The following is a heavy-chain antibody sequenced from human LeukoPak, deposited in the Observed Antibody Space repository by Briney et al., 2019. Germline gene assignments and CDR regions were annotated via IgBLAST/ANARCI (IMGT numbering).Heavy chain of an antibody. CDR1: GFTVSSNY. Sequence: GGSLRLSCAASGFTVSSNYMSWVRQAPGKGLEWVSVIYSGGSTYYADSVKGRFTISRDNSKNTLYLQMNSLRAEDTAVYYCARVPLITTVTTVGDYWGQGTLVTVSS. D-gene: IGHD4-17*01. J-gene: IGHJ4*02. V-gene: IGHV3-53*01. CDR2: IYSGGST. CDR3: ARVPLITTVTTVGDY.